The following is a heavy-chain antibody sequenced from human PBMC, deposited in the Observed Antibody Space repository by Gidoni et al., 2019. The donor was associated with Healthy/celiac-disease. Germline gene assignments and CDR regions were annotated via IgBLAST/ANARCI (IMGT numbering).Heavy chain of an antibody. CDR1: GFTFSPYA. CDR3: VKARRGYSYVYFDY. V-gene: IGHV3-64D*06. D-gene: IGHD5-18*01. Sequence: EVQLVESGGGLVQPGGSLRLSCSASGFTFSPYAMHWVRQAPGKGLEYVSALSSDGSSTYYADSVKGRFSISRDNSKNTLYLQMSSLRAEDTAVYYCVKARRGYSYVYFDYWGQGTLVTVSS. CDR2: LSSDGSST. J-gene: IGHJ4*02.